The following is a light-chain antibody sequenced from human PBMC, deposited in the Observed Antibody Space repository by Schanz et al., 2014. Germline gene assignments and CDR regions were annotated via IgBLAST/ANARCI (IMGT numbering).Light chain of an antibody. CDR3: QHFNNYSPPFT. V-gene: IGKV1-5*01. Sequence: DIQMTQSPSTLSASVGDRVTITCRASQSISVWLAWYQRKPGKAPKLLIYDASRLESGVPSRFSGSGSGTEFTLTISSLQPDDFATYYCQHFNNYSPPFTFGQGTKLEIK. CDR1: QSISVW. J-gene: IGKJ2*01. CDR2: DAS.